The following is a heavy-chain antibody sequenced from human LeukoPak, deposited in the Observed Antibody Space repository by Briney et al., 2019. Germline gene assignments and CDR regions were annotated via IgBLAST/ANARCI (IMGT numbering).Heavy chain of an antibody. D-gene: IGHD3-10*01. CDR2: INPNGGGT. CDR1: GYTFTGYY. V-gene: IGHV1-2*02. CDR3: VRESTGDLSFDH. J-gene: IGHJ4*02. Sequence: ASVKVSCKASGYTFTGYYMHWVRQAPGQGLEWMGWINPNGGGTNYAQKFLGRVTMTRDMSISTGYMEPSSLRSDDTAVYYCVRESTGDLSFDHWGQGTLVTVSS.